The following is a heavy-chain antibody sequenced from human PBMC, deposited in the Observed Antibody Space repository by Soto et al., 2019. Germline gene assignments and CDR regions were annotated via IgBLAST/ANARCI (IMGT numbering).Heavy chain of an antibody. CDR1: GGTFSDYA. D-gene: IGHD6-6*01. J-gene: IGHJ4*02. CDR3: ARSIGSSSCYFDF. V-gene: IGHV1-69*01. Sequence: QVQLVQSGAEVKKPGSSVKVSCKASGGTFSDYAISWVRQAPGHGLEWMGGLIPVFGSTHYAQSFQGRLTITANPSSTAAYMELSSLRSDDTAVYYCARSIGSSSCYFDFWGPGTQVTVSS. CDR2: LIPVFGST.